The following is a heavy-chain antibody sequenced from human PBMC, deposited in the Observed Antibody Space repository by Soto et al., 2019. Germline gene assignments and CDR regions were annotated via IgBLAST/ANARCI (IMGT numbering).Heavy chain of an antibody. Sequence: GGSLRLSCAASGFTFSSYGMHWVRQAPGKGLEWVAVILYDGSNKYYADSVKGRFTISRDNSKNTLYLQMNSLRAEDTAVYYCARSNYCSGGSCYHFDYWGQGTLVTVSS. D-gene: IGHD2-15*01. V-gene: IGHV3-33*01. CDR3: ARSNYCSGGSCYHFDY. CDR2: ILYDGSNK. J-gene: IGHJ4*02. CDR1: GFTFSSYG.